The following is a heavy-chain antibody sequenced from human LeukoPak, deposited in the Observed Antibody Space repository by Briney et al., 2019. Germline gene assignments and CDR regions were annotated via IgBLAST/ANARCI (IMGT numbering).Heavy chain of an antibody. V-gene: IGHV3-7*03. CDR1: GFSFRDFW. CDR2: INQGGSVK. D-gene: IGHD1-14*01. J-gene: IGHJ4*02. CDR3: AKDRVPDGFWGFDY. Sequence: PGGSLRPSCAASGFSFRDFWMTWVRQAPGKGLEWVANINQGGSVKYYVDSVKGRFTISRDDSKNTVYLQMNSLRPEDTAVYYCAKDRVPDGFWGFDYWGQGTLVTVSS.